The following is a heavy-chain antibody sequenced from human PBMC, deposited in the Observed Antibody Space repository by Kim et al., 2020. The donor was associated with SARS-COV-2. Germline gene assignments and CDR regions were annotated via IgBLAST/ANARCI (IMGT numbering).Heavy chain of an antibody. CDR1: GFTFSSYA. V-gene: IGHV3-30-3*01. CDR3: ARAADFWSGYYPLGY. D-gene: IGHD3-3*01. J-gene: IGHJ4*01. CDR2: ISYDGSNK. Sequence: GGSLRLSCAASGFTFSSYAMHWVRQAPGKGLEWVAVISYDGSNKYYADSVKGRFTISRDNSKNTLYLQMNSLRAEDTAVYYCARAADFWSGYYPLGYWG.